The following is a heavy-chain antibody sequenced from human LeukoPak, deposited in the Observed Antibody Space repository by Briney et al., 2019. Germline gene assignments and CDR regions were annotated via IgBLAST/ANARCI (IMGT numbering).Heavy chain of an antibody. CDR3: AMTDRYAGRPFDY. CDR2: FDPEDGEDGET. CDR1: GYSLIEVA. V-gene: IGHV1-24*01. J-gene: IGHJ4*02. D-gene: IGHD5-12*01. Sequence: ASVKVSCKVAGYSLIEVAIHWVRQAPGKGLEWVGSFDPEDGEDGETHYAQKFQGRVIMTEDASTDTAYMEVSSLRSEDMAVYYCAMTDRYAGRPFDYWGQGTLVTVSS.